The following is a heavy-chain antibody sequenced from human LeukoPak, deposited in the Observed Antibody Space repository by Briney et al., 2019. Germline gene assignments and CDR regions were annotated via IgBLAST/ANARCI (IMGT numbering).Heavy chain of an antibody. Sequence: SETLSLTCTVSGGSISSYYWSWIRQPPGKGLEWIAYIYYSGSTNYNPSLKSRVTISVDTSKNQFSLKLSSVTAADTAVYYCARRPVLLWFGELIGWFDPWGQGTLVTVSS. J-gene: IGHJ5*02. D-gene: IGHD3-10*01. CDR3: ARRPVLLWFGELIGWFDP. V-gene: IGHV4-59*12. CDR1: GGSISSYY. CDR2: IYYSGST.